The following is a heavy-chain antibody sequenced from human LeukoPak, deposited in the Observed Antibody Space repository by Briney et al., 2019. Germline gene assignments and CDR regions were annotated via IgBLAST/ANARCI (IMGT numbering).Heavy chain of an antibody. V-gene: IGHV4-31*03. J-gene: IGHJ4*02. D-gene: IGHD3-22*01. CDR3: AREWDDSSGYLSVAY. CDR1: GGSISSGGYY. Sequence: PSQTLSLTCTVSGGSISSGGYYWSWIRQRPGTGLEWIGYIYYSGSTYYNPSLKSRVTISVDTSKNQFSLKLSSVTAADTAVYYCAREWDDSSGYLSVAYWGQGTLVTVSS. CDR2: IYYSGST.